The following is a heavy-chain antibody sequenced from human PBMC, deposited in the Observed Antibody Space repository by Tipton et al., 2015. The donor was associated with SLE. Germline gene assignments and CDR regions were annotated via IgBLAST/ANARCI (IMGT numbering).Heavy chain of an antibody. D-gene: IGHD3-22*01. Sequence: GLVKPSETLSLICTVSAGSIRSSSYYWGWIRQPPGKGLEWIGSIYFTGSTHYNPSLKSRVIISVDTSDNHFSLKLNSVTAADTAVYFCARHSYYYDTNAQWEIDGFDIWGQGTMVTFSS. CDR1: AGSIRSSSYY. CDR2: IYFTGST. J-gene: IGHJ3*02. V-gene: IGHV4-39*01. CDR3: ARHSYYYDTNAQWEIDGFDI.